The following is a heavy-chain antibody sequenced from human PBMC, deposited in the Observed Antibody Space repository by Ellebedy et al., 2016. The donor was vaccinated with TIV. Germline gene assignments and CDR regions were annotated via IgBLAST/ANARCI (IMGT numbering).Heavy chain of an antibody. Sequence: SQTLSLTYVISGDSVSTDIGWNWIRQSPSRGLEWLGRTYYRSKWNNDYAVSLKSRITINPDTSKNQFSLQLNSVIPDDTAVYYCARGWFGSGMGVWGQGTTVTVSS. D-gene: IGHD3-16*01. CDR2: TYYRSKWNN. CDR1: GDSVSTDIG. CDR3: ARGWFGSGMGV. J-gene: IGHJ6*02. V-gene: IGHV6-1*01.